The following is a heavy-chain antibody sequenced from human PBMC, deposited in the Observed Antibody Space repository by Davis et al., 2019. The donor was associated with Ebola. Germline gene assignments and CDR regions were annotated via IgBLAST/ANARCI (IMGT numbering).Heavy chain of an antibody. CDR1: GFTFSTYR. J-gene: IGHJ4*02. V-gene: IGHV3-21*01. CDR2: ISESGSSV. CDR3: AKDQSGSYHVFDL. D-gene: IGHD1-26*01. Sequence: GSLKISCAASGFTFSTYRMNWVRQAPGRGLEWVSSISESGSSVYYADSAKGRFTISRDNAKNSLYLQMDSLRAEDTAVYYCAKDQSGSYHVFDLWGPGALVTVAS.